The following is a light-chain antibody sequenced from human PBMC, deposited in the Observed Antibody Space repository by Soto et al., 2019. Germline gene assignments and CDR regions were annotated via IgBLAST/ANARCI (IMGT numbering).Light chain of an antibody. V-gene: IGLV2-23*01. CDR2: EGS. CDR1: SSDVGSYNL. Sequence: QSVLTQPASVSGSPGQSITISCTGTSSDVGSYNLVSWYQQHPGKAPKLMIYEGSKRPSGVSNRFSGSKSGNTASLTISGLQAEDEADYYCCSYAGSSTYVSGPGTKVTVL. CDR3: CSYAGSSTYV. J-gene: IGLJ1*01.